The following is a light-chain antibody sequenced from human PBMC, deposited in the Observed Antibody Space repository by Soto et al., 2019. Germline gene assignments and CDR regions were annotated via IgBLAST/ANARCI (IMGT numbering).Light chain of an antibody. CDR1: SADVGGYNY. CDR3: SSYAGSYTWV. V-gene: IGLV2-11*01. CDR2: DVT. J-gene: IGLJ3*02. Sequence: QSVLTQPRSVSGSPGQSVSISCTGTSADVGGYNYVSWYQQRPGEAPKLMIYDVTERPSGVPDRFSGSKSDNTASLTISGLQADDEADYYCSSYAGSYTWVFGGGTQLTVL.